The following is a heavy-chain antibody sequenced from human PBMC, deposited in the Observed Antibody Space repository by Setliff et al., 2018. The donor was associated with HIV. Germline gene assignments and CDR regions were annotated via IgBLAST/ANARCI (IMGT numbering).Heavy chain of an antibody. CDR2: IYYSDSI. CDR3: TVYNTGSSKDHY. CDR1: DDSFSTSDYW. Sequence: KPSETLSLTCTVSDDSFSTSDYWWAWVRQPPGKGLEWIGSIYYSDSINYNPSLKSRVTISVDTSRDQFSLQLTPVTAADTAVYYCTVYNTGSSKDHYWGQGTPVTVSS. D-gene: IGHD2-8*02. V-gene: IGHV4-39*07. J-gene: IGHJ4*02.